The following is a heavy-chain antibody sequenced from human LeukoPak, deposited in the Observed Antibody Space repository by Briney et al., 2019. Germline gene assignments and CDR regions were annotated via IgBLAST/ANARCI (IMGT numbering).Heavy chain of an antibody. Sequence: ASVKVSCKASGYTFTSYGISWVRQAPGQGLEWMGWISAYNGNTNYAQKLQGRVTMTTDTSTSTAYMELRSLRSDDTAAYYCARAQDSGWLYYYYYGMDVWGQGTTVTVSS. CDR3: ARAQDSGWLYYYYYGMDV. V-gene: IGHV1-18*01. J-gene: IGHJ6*02. CDR1: GYTFTSYG. CDR2: ISAYNGNT. D-gene: IGHD6-19*01.